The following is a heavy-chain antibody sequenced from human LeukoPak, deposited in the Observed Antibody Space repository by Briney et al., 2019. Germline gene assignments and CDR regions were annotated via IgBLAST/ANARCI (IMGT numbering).Heavy chain of an antibody. CDR3: AGRRIEEWELLLPMSY. V-gene: IGHV4-34*01. J-gene: IGHJ4*02. D-gene: IGHD1-26*01. Sequence: SETLSLTCAVYGGSFSGYYWSWLRQPPGKGLEWIGEINHSGSTNYNPSLKSRVTISVDTSKNQFSLKLSSVTAADTAVYYCAGRRIEEWELLLPMSYWGQGTLVTVSS. CDR1: GGSFSGYY. CDR2: INHSGST.